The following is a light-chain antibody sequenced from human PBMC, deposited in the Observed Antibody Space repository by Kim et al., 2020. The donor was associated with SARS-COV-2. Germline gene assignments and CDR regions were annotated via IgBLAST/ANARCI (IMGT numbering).Light chain of an antibody. CDR3: QQYNNWPWT. CDR1: QTVGTN. Sequence: GSPGERATLSCRASQTVGTNLAWYQHKPGQAPRLLIYGASTRATDIPARLSGSGSGTEFTLIISSLQSEDSALYYCQQYNNWPWTFGQGTKVDIK. J-gene: IGKJ1*01. CDR2: GAS. V-gene: IGKV3-15*01.